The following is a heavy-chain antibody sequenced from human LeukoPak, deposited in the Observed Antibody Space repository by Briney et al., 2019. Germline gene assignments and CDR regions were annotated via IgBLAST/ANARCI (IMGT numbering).Heavy chain of an antibody. D-gene: IGHD6-13*01. J-gene: IGHJ4*02. Sequence: GGSLRLSCAASGFTFSSYGMHWVRQTPGKGLEWVAFIRYDGSNKYYADSVKGRFTISRDNAKNSLYLQMNSLRAEDTAVYYCARDLRYSSFSRELEGFGYWGQGTLVTVSS. CDR2: IRYDGSNK. CDR1: GFTFSSYG. V-gene: IGHV3-30*02. CDR3: ARDLRYSSFSRELEGFGY.